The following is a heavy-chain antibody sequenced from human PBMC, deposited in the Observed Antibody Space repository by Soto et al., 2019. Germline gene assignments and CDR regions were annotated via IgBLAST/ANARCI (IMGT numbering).Heavy chain of an antibody. CDR1: GGTFSIYA. D-gene: IGHD6-19*01. J-gene: IGHJ5*02. CDR3: GVAGDGS. CDR2: IIPIFGTA. V-gene: IGHV1-69*13. Sequence: SVKLSCKASGGTFSIYAISWVRQAPGQGLEWMGGIIPIFGTANYAQKFQGRVTITSEVFTRTAYVEGRRGRSEERAGYYCGVAGDGSWGQGTRVSVS.